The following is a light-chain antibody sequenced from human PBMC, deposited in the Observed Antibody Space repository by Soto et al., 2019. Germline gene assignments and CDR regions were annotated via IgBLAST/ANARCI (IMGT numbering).Light chain of an antibody. CDR2: GNS. Sequence: QSVLTQPPSVSGAPGQRVTISCTGSSSNIGAGYDVHWYQQLPGTAPKLLIYGNSNRPSGVPDRFSGSKSGTSASLAITGLQAEDEADYYCQSYDSSLSALYVFGTGTTVTVL. J-gene: IGLJ1*01. V-gene: IGLV1-40*01. CDR1: SSNIGAGYD. CDR3: QSYDSSLSALYV.